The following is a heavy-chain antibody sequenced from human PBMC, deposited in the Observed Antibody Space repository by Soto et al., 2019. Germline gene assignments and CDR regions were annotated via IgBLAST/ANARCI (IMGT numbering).Heavy chain of an antibody. CDR1: GYTLTELS. V-gene: IGHV1-24*01. D-gene: IGHD3-10*01. J-gene: IGHJ6*03. CDR2: FDPEDGET. Sequence: ASVKVSCKVSGYTLTELSMHWVRQAPGKGLEWMGGFDPEDGETIYAQKFQGRVTMTEDTSTDTAYMELSSLRSEDTAVYYCARCLRGVLSPYYYYYYMDVWGKGTTVTVSS. CDR3: ARCLRGVLSPYYYYYYMDV.